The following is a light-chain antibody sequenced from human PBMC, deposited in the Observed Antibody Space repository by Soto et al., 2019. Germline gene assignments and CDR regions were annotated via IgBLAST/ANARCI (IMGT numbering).Light chain of an antibody. CDR3: QLWDSSTDHVI. CDR2: DDS. V-gene: IGLV3-21*02. J-gene: IGLJ2*01. Sequence: SYELTQPPSVSVAPGQTARITCGGNNIGTKSVHWYQQKPGQAPVLVVYDDSDRPSGSPERFSGSNSGNTATLTISRVEAGDEADYYCQLWDSSTDHVIFGGGTKLTVL. CDR1: NIGTKS.